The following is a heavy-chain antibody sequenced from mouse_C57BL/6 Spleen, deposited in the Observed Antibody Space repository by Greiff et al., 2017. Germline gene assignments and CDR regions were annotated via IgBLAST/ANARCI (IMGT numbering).Heavy chain of an antibody. CDR3: TRLKTTVVDRYFDV. V-gene: IGHV1-15*01. J-gene: IGHJ1*03. Sequence: VKLMESGAELVRPGASVTLSCKASGYTFTDYEMHWVKQTPVHGLEWIGAIDPETGGTAYNQKFKGKAILTADKSSSTAYMELRSLTSEDSAVYYCTRLKTTVVDRYFDVWGTGTTVTVSS. CDR1: GYTFTDYE. D-gene: IGHD1-1*01. CDR2: IDPETGGT.